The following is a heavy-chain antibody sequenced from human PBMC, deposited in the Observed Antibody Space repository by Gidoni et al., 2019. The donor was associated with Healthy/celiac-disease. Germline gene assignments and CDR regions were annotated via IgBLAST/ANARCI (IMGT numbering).Heavy chain of an antibody. D-gene: IGHD6-19*01. CDR3: ARGGWYYYMDV. CDR2: IYYSGST. V-gene: IGHV4-30-4*01. CDR1: CGSISSGAYY. J-gene: IGHJ6*03. Sequence: QVQLQESGPGLVKPSQTLSLTCTVSCGSISSGAYYWSWLRQPPGKGLEWIGYIYYSGSTYYNPSLKSRVTISVDTSKNQFSLKLSSVTAADTAVYYCARGGWYYYMDVWGKGTTVTVSS.